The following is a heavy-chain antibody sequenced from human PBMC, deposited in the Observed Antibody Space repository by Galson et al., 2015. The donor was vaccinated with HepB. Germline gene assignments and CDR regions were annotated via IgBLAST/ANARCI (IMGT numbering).Heavy chain of an antibody. CDR3: TTDMNPGYARGWYPGTNDY. J-gene: IGHJ4*02. V-gene: IGHV3-15*01. CDR1: GFTFSNAW. Sequence: SLRLSCAASGFTFSNAWMSWARQAPGRGLEWVGRIKSKRDGETTDYAEAVKGKFTISRDDSRNTLYLQMNNLKTEDTAVYYCTTDMNPGYARGWYPGTNDYWGQGSLVTVSS. CDR2: IKSKRDGETT. D-gene: IGHD6-19*01.